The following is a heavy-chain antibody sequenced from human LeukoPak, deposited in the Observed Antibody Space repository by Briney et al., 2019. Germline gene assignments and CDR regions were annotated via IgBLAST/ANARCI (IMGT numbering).Heavy chain of an antibody. J-gene: IGHJ4*02. CDR1: GGSFSGYY. D-gene: IGHD3-22*01. CDR3: SRRHSHSSGYWYFDY. CDR2: INHSGST. Sequence: SETLSLTCAVSGGSFSGYYWSWVRKPPGQGLELIGEINHSGSTNSNPSLNSRGTISVYASKNQFSLKLSLVTAADTAVYYCSRRHSHSSGYWYFDYWGQGTLVSVSS. V-gene: IGHV4-34*01.